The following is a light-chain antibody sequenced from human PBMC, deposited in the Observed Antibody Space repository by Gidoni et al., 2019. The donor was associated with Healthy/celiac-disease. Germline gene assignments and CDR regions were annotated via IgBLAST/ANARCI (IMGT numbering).Light chain of an antibody. V-gene: IGKV3-11*01. CDR1: QSVSSY. Sequence: IVLTQSPATLSLSPGERATLSCRASQSVSSYLAWYQQKPGQAPRLLLYDASNRATGIPARFSGSGSGTDFTLTISSLEPEDFAVYYCQQRSNWPSLTFGGXTKVEIK. CDR3: QQRSNWPSLT. CDR2: DAS. J-gene: IGKJ4*01.